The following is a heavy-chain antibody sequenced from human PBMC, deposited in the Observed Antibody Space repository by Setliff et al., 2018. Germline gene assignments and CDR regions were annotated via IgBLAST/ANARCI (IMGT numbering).Heavy chain of an antibody. J-gene: IGHJ6*03. CDR2: IYTSWST. V-gene: IGHV4-61*09. Sequence: PSETLSLTCTVSGDPMSSRRYYWAWIRQPAGKGLEWIGQIYTSWSTNYNPSLKSRVTISLDTSNNQFSQSLSSVTAADTAVYYCARMSGFQYMDVWGKGTTVTVSS. CDR1: GDPMSSRRYY. D-gene: IGHD3-3*01. CDR3: ARMSGFQYMDV.